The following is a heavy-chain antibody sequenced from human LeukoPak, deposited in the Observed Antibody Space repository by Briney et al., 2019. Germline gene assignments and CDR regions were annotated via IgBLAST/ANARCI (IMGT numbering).Heavy chain of an antibody. Sequence: GGSLRLSCAASGFSFSTYVMSWVRQAPGKGLEWVSSISASGADTPYADSVKGRFTISRDNSKNTLSLQMDSLRAEDTAVYYCAKDLEYSSSFFDYWGQGTLVTVSS. CDR1: GFSFSTYV. D-gene: IGHD6-6*01. CDR3: AKDLEYSSSFFDY. J-gene: IGHJ4*02. CDR2: ISASGADT. V-gene: IGHV3-23*01.